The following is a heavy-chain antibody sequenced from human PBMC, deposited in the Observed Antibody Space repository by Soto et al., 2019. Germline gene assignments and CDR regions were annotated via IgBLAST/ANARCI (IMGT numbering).Heavy chain of an antibody. V-gene: IGHV4-59*12. CDR2: VYYSGST. CDR3: AIRKTRPEAFDY. J-gene: IGHJ4*02. CDR1: GGSISTYY. D-gene: IGHD3-16*01. Sequence: QVKLQESGPGLVKPSETLSLTCTVSGGSISTYYWTSIRQPPGKGLEWIGYVYYSGSTNYNPSLKSRVTISVDTSKNQFSLNLSSVTAADTAVYYCAIRKTRPEAFDYWGQGTLVTVFS.